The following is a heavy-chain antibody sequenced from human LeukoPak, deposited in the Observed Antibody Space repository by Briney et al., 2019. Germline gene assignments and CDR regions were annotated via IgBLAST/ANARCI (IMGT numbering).Heavy chain of an antibody. J-gene: IGHJ4*02. CDR1: GGTFSSYA. Sequence: GSSVKVSCKASGGTFSSYAISWVRQAPGQGLEWMGGIIPIFGTANYAQKFQGRVTITADGSTSTAYMELSSLRSEDTAVYYCARDGGRFLEWFYFDYWGQGTLVTVSS. CDR2: IIPIFGTA. D-gene: IGHD3-3*01. V-gene: IGHV1-69*01. CDR3: ARDGGRFLEWFYFDY.